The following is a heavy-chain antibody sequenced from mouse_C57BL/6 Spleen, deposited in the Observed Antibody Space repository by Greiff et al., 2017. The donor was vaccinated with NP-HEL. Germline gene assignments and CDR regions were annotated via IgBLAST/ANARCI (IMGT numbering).Heavy chain of an antibody. CDR1: GYTFTEYT. J-gene: IGHJ2*01. CDR2: FYPGSGSI. D-gene: IGHD1-1*01. CDR3: ARHEDYYGSSQDYFDY. Sequence: QVQLKQSGAELVKPGASVKLSCKASGYTFTEYTIHWVKQRSGQGLEWIGWFYPGSGSIKYNEKFKDKATLTADKSSSTVYMELSRLTSEDSAVYFCARHEDYYGSSQDYFDYWGQGTTLTVSS. V-gene: IGHV1-62-2*01.